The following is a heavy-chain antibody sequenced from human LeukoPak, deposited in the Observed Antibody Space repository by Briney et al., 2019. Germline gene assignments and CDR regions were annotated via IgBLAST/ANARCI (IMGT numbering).Heavy chain of an antibody. Sequence: PGGSLRLSCVGSRFTFKNFGMHWVRQAPGKGLEWVAFIWYDGSHTFYADSVRGRFTISRDNSKNTVFLQMDSLRGEDTAIYSCARDRSVHYFDLWGQGTLVTVSS. CDR1: RFTFKNFG. V-gene: IGHV3-33*01. CDR2: IWYDGSHT. CDR3: ARDRSVHYFDL. J-gene: IGHJ4*02.